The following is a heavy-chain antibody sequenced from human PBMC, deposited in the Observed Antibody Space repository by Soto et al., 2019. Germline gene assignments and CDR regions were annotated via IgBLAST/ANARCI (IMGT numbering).Heavy chain of an antibody. CDR3: ASGAYGTIFGVVINYGMDV. Sequence: SETLSLTCTVSGGSISSSSYYWGWIRQPPGKGLEWIGSIYYSGSTYYNPSLKSRVTISVDTSKNQFSLKLSSVTAADTAVYDCASGAYGTIFGVVINYGMDVWGQGATVTVSS. V-gene: IGHV4-39*01. J-gene: IGHJ6*02. D-gene: IGHD3-3*01. CDR2: IYYSGST. CDR1: GGSISSSSYY.